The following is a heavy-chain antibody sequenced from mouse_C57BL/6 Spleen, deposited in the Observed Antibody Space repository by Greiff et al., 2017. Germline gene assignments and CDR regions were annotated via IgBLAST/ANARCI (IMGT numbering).Heavy chain of an antibody. V-gene: IGHV10-1*01. CDR2: IRSKSNNYAT. CDR3: VRHEDGKDAY. Sequence: EVKLVESGGGLVQPKGSLKLSCAASGFSFNTYAMNWVRQAPGKGLEWVARIRSKSNNYATYYADSVKDRFTISRDDSESMLYLQMNNLKTEDTAMYYCVRHEDGKDAYWGQGTLVTVSA. J-gene: IGHJ3*01. CDR1: GFSFNTYA. D-gene: IGHD2-1*01.